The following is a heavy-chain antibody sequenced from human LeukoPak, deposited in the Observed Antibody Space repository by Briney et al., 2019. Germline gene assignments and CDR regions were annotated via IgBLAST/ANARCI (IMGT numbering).Heavy chain of an antibody. CDR2: ISYSGST. CDR1: GGSISSSSYY. D-gene: IGHD3-9*01. V-gene: IGHV4-39*06. J-gene: IGHJ4*02. Sequence: PSETLSLTCTVSGGSISSSSYYWGWIRQPPGKGLECIGSISYSGSTYYNPSLKSRVTISVDTSKNQFPLKLSSVTAADTAVYYCFNSILTGYYVTDYWGQGTLVTVSS. CDR3: FNSILTGYYVTDY.